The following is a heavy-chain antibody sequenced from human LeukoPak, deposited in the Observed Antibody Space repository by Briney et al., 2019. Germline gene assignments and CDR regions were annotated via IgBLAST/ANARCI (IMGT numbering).Heavy chain of an antibody. D-gene: IGHD1-1*01. CDR2: INPNGGST. J-gene: IGHJ4*02. V-gene: IGHV1-46*03. Sequence: ASVKVSCKASGYIFINYFIHWVRQAPGQGLEWMGIINPNGGSTSYAQKFQGRLSMTRDMSTSTVHMELSSLRSEDTAVYYCTLELEPKTTDYWGQGTLVTVSS. CDR3: TLELEPKTTDY. CDR1: GYIFINYF.